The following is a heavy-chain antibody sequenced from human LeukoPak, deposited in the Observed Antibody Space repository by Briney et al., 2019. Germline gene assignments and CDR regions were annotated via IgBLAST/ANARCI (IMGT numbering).Heavy chain of an antibody. CDR2: ISSSSSYI. J-gene: IGHJ6*02. V-gene: IGHV3-21*01. CDR3: ARETAMDAYYNYYGMDV. D-gene: IGHD5-18*01. Sequence: GGSLRLSCAASGFTFSSYSMNWVRQAPGKGLEWVSSISSSSSYIYYADSVKGRFTISRDNAKNSLYLQMNSLRAEDTAVYYCARETAMDAYYNYYGMDVWGQGTTVTVSS. CDR1: GFTFSSYS.